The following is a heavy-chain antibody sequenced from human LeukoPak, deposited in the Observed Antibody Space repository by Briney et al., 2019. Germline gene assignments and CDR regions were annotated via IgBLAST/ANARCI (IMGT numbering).Heavy chain of an antibody. CDR2: IYYSGST. V-gene: IGHV4-59*01. D-gene: IGHD2-2*01. CDR3: ARDGGRTSSDAVEI. CDR1: GGSISIYY. Sequence: SETLSLTCTVSGGSISIYYWSWIRQPPGKGLEWIGYIYYSGSTNYNPSLKSRVTISVDTSKNQFSLKLSSVTAADTAVYYCARDGGRTSSDAVEIWGQGTMVIVSS. J-gene: IGHJ3*02.